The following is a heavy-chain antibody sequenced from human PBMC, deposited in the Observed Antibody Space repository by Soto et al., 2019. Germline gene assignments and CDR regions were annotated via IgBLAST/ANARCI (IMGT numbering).Heavy chain of an antibody. Sequence: GGSLRLSCAASRFTFSSYSMNWVRQAPGKGLEWVSSITSSSNYIYYADSVKGRFTISRDNAKNSLYVQMNSLRAEDTAVYYCAREMYSDYYYYTMDVWGQGTTVTVS. CDR1: RFTFSSYS. V-gene: IGHV3-21*01. J-gene: IGHJ6*02. D-gene: IGHD4-4*01. CDR2: ITSSSNYI. CDR3: AREMYSDYYYYTMDV.